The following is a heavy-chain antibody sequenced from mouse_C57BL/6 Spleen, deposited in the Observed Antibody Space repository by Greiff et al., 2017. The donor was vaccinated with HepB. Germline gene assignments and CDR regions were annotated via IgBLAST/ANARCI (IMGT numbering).Heavy chain of an antibody. V-gene: IGHV1-66*01. CDR3: AREGDYYGSTLDV. CDR2: IYPGSGNT. Sequence: VQLQESGPELVKPGASVKISCKASGYSFTSYYIHWVKQRPGQGLEWIGWIYPGSGNTKYNEKFKGKATLTAYTSSSTAYMQLSSLTSEDSAVYYCAREGDYYGSTLDVWGTGTTVTVSS. J-gene: IGHJ1*03. CDR1: GYSFTSYY. D-gene: IGHD1-1*01.